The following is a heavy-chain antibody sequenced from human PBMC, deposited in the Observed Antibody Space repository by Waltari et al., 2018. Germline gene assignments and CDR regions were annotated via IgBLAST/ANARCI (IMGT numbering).Heavy chain of an antibody. CDR1: GFTFRSYS. D-gene: IGHD3-9*01. Sequence: EVQLVESGGGLVKPGGSLRLSGAPSGFTFRSYSLHRVRQAPGQGLEWVSYISSSSSTIYYADSVKGRFTISRDNAKNSLYLQMNSLRAEDTAVYYCARLSGAGPPGYDYWGQGTLVTVSS. CDR3: ARLSGAGPPGYDY. V-gene: IGHV3-48*01. J-gene: IGHJ4*02. CDR2: ISSSSSTI.